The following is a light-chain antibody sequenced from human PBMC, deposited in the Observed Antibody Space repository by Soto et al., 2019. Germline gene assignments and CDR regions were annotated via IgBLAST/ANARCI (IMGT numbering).Light chain of an antibody. V-gene: IGLV1-40*01. J-gene: IGLJ1*01. CDR2: ANS. Sequence: QSVLTQPPSVSGAPGQRVTISCTGSSSNIGAGYDVHWYQQLPGGAPKLLIYANSNRPSGVPDRFSGSRSGTSASLAITGFRGEDEADYSCRSYDSSLSGFYVFGTGTKLPVL. CDR3: RSYDSSLSGFYV. CDR1: SSNIGAGYD.